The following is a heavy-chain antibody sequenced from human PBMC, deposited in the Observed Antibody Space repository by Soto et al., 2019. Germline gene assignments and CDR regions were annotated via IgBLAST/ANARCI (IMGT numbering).Heavy chain of an antibody. V-gene: IGHV4-4*07. CDR2: IYSSGST. Sequence: PSETLSLTCTVSGGSISSYYWSWVRQSAGKGLEWIGRIYSSGSTNYNPSLKSRVSMSVDTSKNQFSLKLSSVAAAATAVYYCAREAITIFGEQRFGPWGHGTLVTVSS. CDR3: AREAITIFGEQRFGP. CDR1: GGSISSYY. J-gene: IGHJ5*02. D-gene: IGHD3-3*01.